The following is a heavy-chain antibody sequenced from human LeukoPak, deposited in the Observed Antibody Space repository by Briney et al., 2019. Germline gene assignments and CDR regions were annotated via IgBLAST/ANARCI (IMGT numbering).Heavy chain of an antibody. D-gene: IGHD6-19*01. J-gene: IGHJ4*02. V-gene: IGHV1-2*02. CDR2: INPKSGDT. CDR3: ASPGGGVAGHFDY. Sequence: GESLKVSCKASGYAFTGYFLHWVRQAPGQGLEWMGWINPKSGDTNYPQNFQGRVTMTRDTSISTAYMELSRLRSDDTAMYYCASPGGGVAGHFDYWGQGTLVTVSS. CDR1: GYAFTGYF.